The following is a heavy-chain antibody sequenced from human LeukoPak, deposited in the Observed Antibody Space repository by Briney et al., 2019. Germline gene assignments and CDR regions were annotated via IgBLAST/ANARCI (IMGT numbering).Heavy chain of an antibody. J-gene: IGHJ3*02. V-gene: IGHV4-59*01. CDR3: ARDPTHGAFDI. D-gene: IGHD4-11*01. CDR2: IYYSGGGAEGVGNT. Sequence: SETLSLTCTVSGGSLSGYCWSWIRQPPGKGLEWSGFIYYSGGGAEGVGNTNYNPSVKSRVTISLDTSKNQFSLKVSSVIAADTAVYYCARDPTHGAFDIWGQGTMVTVSS. CDR1: GGSLSGYC.